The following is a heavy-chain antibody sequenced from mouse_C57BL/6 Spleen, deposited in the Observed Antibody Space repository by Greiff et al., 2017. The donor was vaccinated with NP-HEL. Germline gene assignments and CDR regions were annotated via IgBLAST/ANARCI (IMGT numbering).Heavy chain of an antibody. CDR2: ISDGGSYT. CDR3: ARASVYYSGAMDY. D-gene: IGHD2-12*01. CDR1: GFTFSSYA. V-gene: IGHV5-4*01. Sequence: EVQLVESGGGLVKPGGSLKLSCAASGFTFSSYAMSWVRQTPEKRLEWVATISDGGSYTYYPDNVKGRFTISRDNAKNNLYLQMSQLKSEDTAMYYGARASVYYSGAMDYWGQGTSVTVSS. J-gene: IGHJ4*01.